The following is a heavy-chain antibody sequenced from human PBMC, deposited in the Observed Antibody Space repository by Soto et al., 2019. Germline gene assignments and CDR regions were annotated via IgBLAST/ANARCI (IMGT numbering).Heavy chain of an antibody. CDR3: ATNTRLPAANGFPKWFDL. CDR2: ISAYNGKT. D-gene: IGHD2-2*01. V-gene: IGHV1-18*01. CDR1: GYIFSNYG. J-gene: IGHJ5*02. Sequence: QVQLVQPGGEVKEPGASVKISCKASGYIFSNYGISWVRQAPGQGLEWMAWISAYNGKTYYAQKVQDRVTVTTDTSTSTGYTEVRSPRSDDTAVYYGATNTRLPAANGFPKWFDLWGQGTLVTVSS.